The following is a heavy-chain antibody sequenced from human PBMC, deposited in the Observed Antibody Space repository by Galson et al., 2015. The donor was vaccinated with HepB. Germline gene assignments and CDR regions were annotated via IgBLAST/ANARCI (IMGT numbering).Heavy chain of an antibody. Sequence: SLRLSCAASGFTVSSDYMSWVRQAPGKGLEWVSIIYDADSTHYADSVKGRFTTSRDTSKNTLFLQMNSLRVEDTAVYYCVRDSHSKERADHWGRGTLVTVSS. D-gene: IGHD5-24*01. CDR1: GFTVSSDY. V-gene: IGHV3-53*01. CDR2: IYDADST. CDR3: VRDSHSKERADH. J-gene: IGHJ4*02.